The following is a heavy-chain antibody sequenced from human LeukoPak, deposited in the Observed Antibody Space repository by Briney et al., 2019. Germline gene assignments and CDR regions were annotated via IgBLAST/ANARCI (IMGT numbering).Heavy chain of an antibody. CDR2: IYSGGST. CDR3: SSYEICGG. D-gene: IGHD3-22*01. J-gene: IGHJ3*01. Sequence: GGSLRLSCAASGFTFSSYAMSWVRQAPGKGLQWGSVIYSGGSTYYADSVKGRFTISRDNSKTTLYLQVNSLRAEDTAVYYCSSYEICGGWGQGTMVTVSS. V-gene: IGHV3-53*01. CDR1: GFTFSSYA.